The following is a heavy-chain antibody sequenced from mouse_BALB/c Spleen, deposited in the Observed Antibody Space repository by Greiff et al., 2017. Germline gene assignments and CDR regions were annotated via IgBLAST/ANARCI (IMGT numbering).Heavy chain of an antibody. D-gene: IGHD3-1*01. V-gene: IGHV1-20*01. CDR2: INPYNGDT. Sequence: VQLQQSGPELVKPGASVKISCKASGYSFTGYFMNWVMQSHGKSLEWIGRINPYNGDTFYNQKFKGKATLTVDKSSSTAHMELLSLTSEDSAVYYCARGLQGFAYWGQGTLVTVSA. CDR3: ARGLQGFAY. CDR1: GYSFTGYF. J-gene: IGHJ3*01.